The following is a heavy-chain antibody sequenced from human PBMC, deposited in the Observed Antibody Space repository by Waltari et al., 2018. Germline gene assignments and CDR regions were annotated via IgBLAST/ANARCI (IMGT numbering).Heavy chain of an antibody. CDR2: ISTSGCTI. J-gene: IGHJ4*02. D-gene: IGHD1-7*01. Sequence: EVQLVESGGGLVQPAGSLTLSCAASGFSFGSYGLTWVRPAPGQGLELVSYISTSGCTIYYADSVKGRFTISRDNAKNSLYLQMNSLRAEDTAVDYCARSRYNWNYGDFDYWGQGTLVTVSS. CDR3: ARSRYNWNYGDFDY. V-gene: IGHV3-48*03. CDR1: GFSFGSYG.